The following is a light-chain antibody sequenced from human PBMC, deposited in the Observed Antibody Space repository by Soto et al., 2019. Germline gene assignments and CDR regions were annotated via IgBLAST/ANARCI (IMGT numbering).Light chain of an antibody. CDR2: GAS. V-gene: IGKV3-15*01. CDR1: QSVSSN. J-gene: IGKJ1*01. CDR3: QQYNNWPRR. Sequence: EIVMTQSPATLSVSPGERATLSCRASQSVSSNLAWYQQKPGQAPRLLIYGASTRATGIPARFSGSGSGTEFTLTLSSLQSEDFAVYYCQQYNNWPRRFGQGTQVEIK.